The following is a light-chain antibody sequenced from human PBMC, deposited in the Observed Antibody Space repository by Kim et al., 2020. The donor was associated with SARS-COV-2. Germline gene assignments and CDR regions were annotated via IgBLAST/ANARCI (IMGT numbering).Light chain of an antibody. CDR2: QAS. V-gene: IGKV1-5*03. Sequence: DIQMTQSPSTLSAFVGNRVTITCRASQSVDSWLAWYQQKPGKAPKLLIYQASKLASGVSARFSGSGSGTDFTLTISNLQPDDSAIYYCKQYETYWTFGPGTKLEI. CDR3: KQYETYWT. J-gene: IGKJ1*01. CDR1: QSVDSW.